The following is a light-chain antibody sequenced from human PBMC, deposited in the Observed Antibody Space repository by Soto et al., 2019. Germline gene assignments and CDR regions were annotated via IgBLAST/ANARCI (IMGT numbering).Light chain of an antibody. V-gene: IGKV1-39*01. CDR2: AAS. CDR3: QQYGSSPLT. J-gene: IGKJ4*01. CDR1: QNIFSY. Sequence: DIQMTQSPSSLSASVGDRVTITCRASQNIFSYLNWYQQKPGKAPKLLIYAASNLQSGVPSRFSGSGSGTDFTLTISRLEPEDFAVYYCQQYGSSPLTFGGGTKVEIK.